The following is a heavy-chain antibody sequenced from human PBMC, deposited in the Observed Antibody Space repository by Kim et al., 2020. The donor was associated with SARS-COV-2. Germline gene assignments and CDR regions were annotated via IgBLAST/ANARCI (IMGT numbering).Heavy chain of an antibody. CDR1: GFTLGNTV. CDR2: IRATGETP. J-gene: IGHJ4*02. CDR3: AKDRGGRGWPVFDC. Sequence: GGSLRLSCAASGFTLGNTVMSWVRQAPGRGLEWVSTIRATGETPWYADAVNGRFTISRDNSKDTVYLQLDSLRDDDTAVYYCAKDRGGRGWPVFDCWGQGALVTVSS. D-gene: IGHD6-19*01. V-gene: IGHV3-23*01.